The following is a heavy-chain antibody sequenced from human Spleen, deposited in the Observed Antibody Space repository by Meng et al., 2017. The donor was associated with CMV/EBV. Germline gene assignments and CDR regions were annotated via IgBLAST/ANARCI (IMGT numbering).Heavy chain of an antibody. Sequence: SVKVSCKASGSTFSTYAITWVRQAPGHGLEWMGGIIPMLGTTSIAEKFQGRVTMTRDTSTSTVYMELSSLRSEDTAVYYCARELGYCSSTSCYHYYYYGMDVWGQGTTVTVSS. CDR3: ARELGYCSSTSCYHYYYYGMDV. V-gene: IGHV1-69*10. CDR1: GSTFSTYA. J-gene: IGHJ6*02. CDR2: IIPMLGTT. D-gene: IGHD2-2*01.